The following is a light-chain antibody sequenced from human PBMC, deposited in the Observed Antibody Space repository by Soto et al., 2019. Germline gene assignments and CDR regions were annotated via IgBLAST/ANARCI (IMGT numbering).Light chain of an antibody. CDR3: SSFRSGGTRVL. CDR2: EVS. CDR1: RGDVGGYNL. V-gene: IGLV2-14*02. Sequence: QSVLTQTASVSGSPGQSITISCTGTRGDVGGYNLVSWFQQSPGKVPKLIIYEVSKRPSGVSDRFSGSKSGNTASLTISGLQVEDEADYYCSSFRSGGTRVLFGGGTKVTVL. J-gene: IGLJ2*01.